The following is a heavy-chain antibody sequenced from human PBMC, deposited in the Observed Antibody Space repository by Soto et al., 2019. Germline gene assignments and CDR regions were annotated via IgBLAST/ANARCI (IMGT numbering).Heavy chain of an antibody. D-gene: IGHD1-26*01. CDR1: GYTLTELS. CDR3: ATLVGATPYYFDY. Sequence: ASVKVSCKXSGYTLTELSMHWVRQAPGKGLEWMGGFDPEDGETIYAQKFQGRVTMTEDTSTDTAYMELSSLRSEDTAVYYCATLVGATPYYFDYWGQGTLVTVSS. J-gene: IGHJ4*02. V-gene: IGHV1-24*01. CDR2: FDPEDGET.